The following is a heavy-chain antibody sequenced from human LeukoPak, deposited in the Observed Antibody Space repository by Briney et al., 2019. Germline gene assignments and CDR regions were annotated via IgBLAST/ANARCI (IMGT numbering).Heavy chain of an antibody. CDR2: INQDGSEE. CDR1: GFTFSSYW. CDR3: ARGGDCSGGSCYGDRYFDC. Sequence: GGSLRLSCAASGFTFSSYWMSWVRQAPGKGLEWVANINQDGSEEYHVDSVKGRFTISRDNAKNSLYLQMNSLRVEDTAVYFCARGGDCSGGSCYGDRYFDCWGQGTLVTVSS. J-gene: IGHJ4*02. V-gene: IGHV3-7*01. D-gene: IGHD2-15*01.